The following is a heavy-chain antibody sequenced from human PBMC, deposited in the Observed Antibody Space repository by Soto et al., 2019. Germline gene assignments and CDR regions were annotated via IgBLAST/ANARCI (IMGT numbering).Heavy chain of an antibody. CDR3: ARVLYDSSGYDYDAFDI. CDR2: INPNSGGT. CDR1: GYTFTGYY. D-gene: IGHD3-22*01. J-gene: IGHJ3*02. V-gene: IGHV1-2*04. Sequence: ASVKVSCKASGYTFTGYYMHWVRQAPGQGLEWMGWINPNSGGTNYAQKFQGWVTMTRDTSISTAYMELSRLRSDDTAVYYCARVLYDSSGYDYDAFDIWGQGTMVTVS.